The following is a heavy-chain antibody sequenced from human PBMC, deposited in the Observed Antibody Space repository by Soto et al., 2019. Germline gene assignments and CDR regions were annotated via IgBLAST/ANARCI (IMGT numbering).Heavy chain of an antibody. CDR2: INPNSGAT. CDR3: ARVGQKWYFDL. Sequence: QVQLVQSGAEVKKPGASVKVSCQASGYTFTSYYIHWVRQAPGQGLEWMGSINPNSGATYFAQKLQGWVTMSRDTSISTAYMELSRLRSDDTAVYYCARVGQKWYFDLWGRGTLVTVSS. V-gene: IGHV1-2*04. CDR1: GYTFTSYY. D-gene: IGHD3-10*01. J-gene: IGHJ2*01.